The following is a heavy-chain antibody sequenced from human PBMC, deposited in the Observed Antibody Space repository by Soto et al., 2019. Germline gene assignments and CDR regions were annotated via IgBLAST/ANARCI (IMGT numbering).Heavy chain of an antibody. Sequence: SETLSLTCTVSRGSISSSSYYWGWIRQPPGKGLEWIGNIYYSGITYYNPSLESRVTISVDTSKNQFSLRLSSVSAADTAVYYCARLSGTYSFFDYWGQGTLVTVSS. J-gene: IGHJ4*02. V-gene: IGHV4-39*01. CDR3: ARLSGTYSFFDY. CDR2: IYYSGIT. CDR1: RGSISSSSYY. D-gene: IGHD1-26*01.